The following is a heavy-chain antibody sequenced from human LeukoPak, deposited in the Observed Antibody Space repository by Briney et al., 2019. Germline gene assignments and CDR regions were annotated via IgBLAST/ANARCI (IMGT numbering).Heavy chain of an antibody. CDR1: GGSISSYY. D-gene: IGHD1-26*01. CDR3: ARHDRNGGRYYDFDY. J-gene: IGHJ4*02. Sequence: PSETLSLTCTVSGGSISSYYWSWVRQPLGKGLEWIGHIYYTGSTNYNPSLKSRVTISVDTSKNQFSLKLSSLTAADTAVYYCARHDRNGGRYYDFDYWGQGTLVTVSS. V-gene: IGHV4-59*08. CDR2: IYYTGST.